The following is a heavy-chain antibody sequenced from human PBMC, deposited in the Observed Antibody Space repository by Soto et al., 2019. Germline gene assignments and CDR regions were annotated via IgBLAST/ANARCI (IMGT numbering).Heavy chain of an antibody. CDR2: IYWDDDK. V-gene: IGHV2-5*02. Sequence: SGPTLVKPTQTLTLTCTFSGFSLSTSGVGVGWIRQPPGKALEWLALIYWDDDKRYSPSLKSRLTITKDTSKNQVVLTMTNMDPVDTATYYCAHSDGVYSSSSFRAPWFDPWGQGTLVTVSS. CDR1: GFSLSTSGVG. CDR3: AHSDGVYSSSSFRAPWFDP. J-gene: IGHJ5*02. D-gene: IGHD6-6*01.